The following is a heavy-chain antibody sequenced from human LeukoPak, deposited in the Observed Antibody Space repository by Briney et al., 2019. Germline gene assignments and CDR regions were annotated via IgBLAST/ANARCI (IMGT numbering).Heavy chain of an antibody. Sequence: GGSLRLSCVASGFTINSYWMNWVRQAPGKGLEWVANIKQDGSEKKYVDSVKGRFTISRDNAKNSLYLQMNSLRAEDTAVYYCASDPFGSGSYYNYNGMDVWGRGTTVTVSS. CDR2: IKQDGSEK. V-gene: IGHV3-7*03. CDR3: ASDPFGSGSYYNYNGMDV. D-gene: IGHD3-10*01. CDR1: GFTINSYW. J-gene: IGHJ6*02.